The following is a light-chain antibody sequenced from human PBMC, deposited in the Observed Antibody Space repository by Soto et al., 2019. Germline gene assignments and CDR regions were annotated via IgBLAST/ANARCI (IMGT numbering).Light chain of an antibody. CDR1: SSNIGSNYD. CDR2: INN. Sequence: QSVLTQPPSVSGAPGQTVTISCAGTSSNIGSNYDVHWYQHLPGTAPKLLIYINNQRPSGVPDRFSGSKSGTSASLAISGLQSEDEADYYCAAWDDSLNGYVFGTGTKVTVL. V-gene: IGLV1-44*01. J-gene: IGLJ1*01. CDR3: AAWDDSLNGYV.